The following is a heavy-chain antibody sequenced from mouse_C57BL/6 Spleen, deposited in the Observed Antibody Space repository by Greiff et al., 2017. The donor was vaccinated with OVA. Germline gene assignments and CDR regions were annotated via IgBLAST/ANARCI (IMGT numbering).Heavy chain of an antibody. J-gene: IGHJ2*01. CDR3: ASGNQYYFDY. V-gene: IGHV14-2*01. CDR2: IDPEDGET. D-gene: IGHD2-1*01. CDR1: GFNIKDYY. Sequence: EVQLQQSGAELVKPGASVKLSCTASGFNIKDYYMHWVKQRTEQGLEWIGRIDPEDGETKYAPKFQGKATITADTSSNTAYLQLSSLTSEDTAVYYCASGNQYYFDYWGQGTTLTVSS.